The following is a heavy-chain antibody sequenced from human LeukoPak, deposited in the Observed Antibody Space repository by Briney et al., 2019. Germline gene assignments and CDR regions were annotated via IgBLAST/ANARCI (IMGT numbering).Heavy chain of an antibody. J-gene: IGHJ4*02. CDR3: IAMIREVGY. Sequence: GGSLRLSCAASGFTFSAYGMDWVRQAPGKGLEWVGRTRNKAESYTTEYAASVKGRFTISRDYSKNSLYLQMNSLKTEDTAVYYCIAMIREVGYWGQGTLVTVSS. CDR1: GFTFSAYG. CDR2: TRNKAESYTT. V-gene: IGHV3-72*01. D-gene: IGHD3-10*01.